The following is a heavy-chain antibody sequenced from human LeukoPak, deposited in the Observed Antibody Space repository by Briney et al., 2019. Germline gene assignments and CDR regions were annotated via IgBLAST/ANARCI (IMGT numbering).Heavy chain of an antibody. CDR2: ISGSGGST. CDR3: AKGLWFGELFGRQVSIWASGGMDV. D-gene: IGHD3-10*01. V-gene: IGHV3-23*01. Sequence: GGSLRLSCAASGFTFSSYAMSWVRQAPGKGLEWVSAISGSGGSTYYADSVKGRFTISRDNSKNTLYLQMNSLRAEDTAVYYCAKGLWFGELFGRQVSIWASGGMDVWGQGTTVTVSS. J-gene: IGHJ6*02. CDR1: GFTFSSYA.